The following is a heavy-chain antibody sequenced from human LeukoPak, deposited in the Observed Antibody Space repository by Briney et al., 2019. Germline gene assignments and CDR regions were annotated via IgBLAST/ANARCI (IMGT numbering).Heavy chain of an antibody. V-gene: IGHV3-30*02. Sequence: GGSLRLSCAASGFTFSSYGMHWVRQAPAKGLEWVAFIRYDGTNKYYADSVKGRFTISRDNSKNTLYLQMNSLRAEDTAVYYCAKDDYVWGRGYFDYWGQGTLVTVSS. CDR3: AKDDYVWGRGYFDY. J-gene: IGHJ4*02. D-gene: IGHD3-16*01. CDR2: IRYDGTNK. CDR1: GFTFSSYG.